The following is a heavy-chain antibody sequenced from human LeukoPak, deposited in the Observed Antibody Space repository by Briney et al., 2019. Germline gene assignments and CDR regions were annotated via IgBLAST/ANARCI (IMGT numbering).Heavy chain of an antibody. J-gene: IGHJ6*02. V-gene: IGHV1-18*01. Sequence: ASLKLSCAASGYTFTSYCISWVRQAPGQGLEWMGWISAYNSNTNYAQKLQGRVTMTTDTSTSIAYMEMRRLRSDDKAVYHCGRDPRNYSSSEGMDVWGQGTTVTVSS. CDR1: GYTFTSYC. D-gene: IGHD6-6*01. CDR2: ISAYNSNT. CDR3: GRDPRNYSSSEGMDV.